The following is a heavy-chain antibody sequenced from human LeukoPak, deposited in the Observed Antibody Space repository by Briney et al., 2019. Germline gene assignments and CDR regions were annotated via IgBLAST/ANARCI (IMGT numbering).Heavy chain of an antibody. J-gene: IGHJ4*02. CDR3: ARDTLSGSYPLDY. V-gene: IGHV3-30*02. CDR2: IRYDGSNK. Sequence: GGSLRLSCAASGFTFSSYGMHWVRQAPGKGLEWVAFIRYDGSNKYYADSVKGRFTISRDNAKNSLYLQMNSLRAEDTAVYYCARDTLSGSYPLDYWGQGTLVTVSS. CDR1: GFTFSSYG. D-gene: IGHD1-26*01.